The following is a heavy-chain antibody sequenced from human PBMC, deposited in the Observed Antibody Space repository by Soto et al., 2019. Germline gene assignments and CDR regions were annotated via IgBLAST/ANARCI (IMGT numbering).Heavy chain of an antibody. J-gene: IGHJ4*02. CDR3: ERGRGCSGGSCYLFDY. D-gene: IGHD2-15*01. Sequence: QVQLVQSGAEVKKPGASVKVSCKASGYTFTSYDINWVRQATGQGLEWMGWMNPNSGNTGYAQKFQGRVTMNRNTPISTAYTERSSLRSEDTAVYYCERGRGCSGGSCYLFDYWGQGTLVTVSS. V-gene: IGHV1-8*01. CDR2: MNPNSGNT. CDR1: GYTFTSYD.